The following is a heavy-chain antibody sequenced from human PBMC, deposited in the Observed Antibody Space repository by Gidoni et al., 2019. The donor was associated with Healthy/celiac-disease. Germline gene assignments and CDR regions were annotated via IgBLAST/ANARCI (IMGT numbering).Heavy chain of an antibody. CDR2: IIPIFGTA. J-gene: IGHJ4*02. CDR3: ARSLGAVAGLYYFDY. V-gene: IGHV1-69*06. Sequence: QVQLLQPGAEVKKPGSSVKVSCKASGGTFSSYAISWVRQAPGQGLEWMGGIIPIFGTANYAQKFQGRVTITADKSTSTAYMELSSLRSEDTAVYYCARSLGAVAGLYYFDYWGQGTLVTVSS. D-gene: IGHD6-19*01. CDR1: GGTFSSYA.